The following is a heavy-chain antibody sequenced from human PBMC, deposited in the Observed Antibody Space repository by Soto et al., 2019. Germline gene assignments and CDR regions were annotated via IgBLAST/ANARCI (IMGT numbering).Heavy chain of an antibody. CDR1: GGSFSGYY. CDR3: ARAASPRYCSGGSCYNSYGMDV. J-gene: IGHJ6*02. Sequence: QVQLQQWGAGLLKPSETLSLTCAVYGGSFSGYYWSWIRQPPGKGLEWIGEINHSGSTKYNPSLKSRVTISVDTSKNQFSLKLSSVTAADTAVYYCARAASPRYCSGGSCYNSYGMDVWGQGTMVTVSS. V-gene: IGHV4-34*01. D-gene: IGHD2-15*01. CDR2: INHSGST.